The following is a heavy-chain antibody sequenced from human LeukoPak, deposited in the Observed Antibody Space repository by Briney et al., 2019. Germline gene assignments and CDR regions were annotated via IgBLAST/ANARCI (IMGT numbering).Heavy chain of an antibody. CDR3: ARHDALYYYYGSGRVSYFDY. CDR1: GGSISTSSYY. CDR2: IYYSGST. Sequence: SETLSLTCAVSGGSISTSSYYWGWIRQPPGKALEWIGFIYYSGSTYYNPSLKSRVTMSVETSKNQFSLKLSSVTAADTAVYYCARHDALYYYYGSGRVSYFDYWGQGTLVTVSS. D-gene: IGHD3-10*01. V-gene: IGHV4-39*01. J-gene: IGHJ4*02.